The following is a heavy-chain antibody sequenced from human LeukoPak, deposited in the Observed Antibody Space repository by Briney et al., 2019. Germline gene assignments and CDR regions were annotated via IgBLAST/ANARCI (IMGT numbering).Heavy chain of an antibody. CDR3: ARETNSGDEWEPPASLDH. CDR2: ISSSSSYK. Sequence: PGGSLRLSCAASGFTFSSYSMNWVRQAPGKGLEWVSSISSSSSYKYYADSVKGRFTISRDNAKNSLYLQMNSLRAEDTAVYCCARETNSGDEWEPPASLDHWGQGTLVTVSS. D-gene: IGHD1-26*01. V-gene: IGHV3-21*01. CDR1: GFTFSSYS. J-gene: IGHJ4*02.